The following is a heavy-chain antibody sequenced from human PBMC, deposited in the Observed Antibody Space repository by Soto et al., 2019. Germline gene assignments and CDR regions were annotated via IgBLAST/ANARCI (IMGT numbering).Heavy chain of an antibody. J-gene: IGHJ5*02. CDR1: GGSISTSSYY. CDR3: ARGVLRFLEWFPPGWFDP. D-gene: IGHD3-3*01. Sequence: PSETLSLTCTVSGGSISTSSYYWGWIRQPPGKGLEWIGSIYYGGSTYYSPPLNSRVTISVDTSTSTAYMELRSLRSDDTAVYNCARGVLRFLEWFPPGWFDPWGQGTLVTVSS. CDR2: IYYGGST. V-gene: IGHV4-39*02.